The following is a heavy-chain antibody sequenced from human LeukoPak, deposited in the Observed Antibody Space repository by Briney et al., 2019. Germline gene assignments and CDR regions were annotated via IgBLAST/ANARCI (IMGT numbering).Heavy chain of an antibody. Sequence: GGSLRLSCTTSGFNFDDYNMHWVRQPPGKGLEWLSLISWDGRTTYYADSVKGRFTISRDNSKNTLYLQMNSLRAEDTAVYYCAREMGATYYYYYGMDVWGQGTTVTVSS. CDR3: AREMGATYYYYYGMDV. J-gene: IGHJ6*02. CDR1: GFNFDDYN. D-gene: IGHD1-26*01. V-gene: IGHV3-43*01. CDR2: ISWDGRTT.